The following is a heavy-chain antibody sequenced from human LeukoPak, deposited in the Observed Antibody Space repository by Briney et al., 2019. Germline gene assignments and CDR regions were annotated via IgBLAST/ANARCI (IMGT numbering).Heavy chain of an antibody. J-gene: IGHJ4*02. CDR3: AKAPVTSCRGAYCYPFDY. V-gene: IGHV3-21*04. CDR1: GFTFSTYN. D-gene: IGHD2-21*01. CDR2: ITSSSSYT. Sequence: GGSLRLSCAASGFTFSTYNMNWVRQAPGKGLEWVSSITSSSSYTFYADSVRGRFTISRDSSKNTLYLQMNSLRAEDAAVYYCAKAPVTSCRGAYCYPFDYWGQGTLVTVSS.